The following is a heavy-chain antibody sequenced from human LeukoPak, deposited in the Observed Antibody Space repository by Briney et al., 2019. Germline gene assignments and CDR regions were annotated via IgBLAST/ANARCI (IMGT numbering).Heavy chain of an antibody. D-gene: IGHD4-17*01. Sequence: SETLSLTCTVSGGSISSGGYYWSWVRQHPGKGLEWIGCIYYSGTTYYHPSLTSRVAISVDTSKNQFSLKLSSVTAADTAVYYCARSGTVTTWNYWGQGTLVTVSS. CDR2: IYYSGTT. CDR1: GGSISSGGYY. CDR3: ARSGTVTTWNY. J-gene: IGHJ4*02. V-gene: IGHV4-31*03.